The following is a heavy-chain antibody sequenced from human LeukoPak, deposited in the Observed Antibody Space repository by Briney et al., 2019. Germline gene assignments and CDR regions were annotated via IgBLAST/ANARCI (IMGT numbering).Heavy chain of an antibody. CDR1: GGSLSSGNDY. J-gene: IGHJ5*02. CDR2: IYYSGST. D-gene: IGHD1-1*01. V-gene: IGHV4-39*01. CDR3: ARREKTGKFDP. Sequence: SETLSLTCSVSGGSLSSGNDYWLWIRQPPGRGLEWIGSIYYSGSTYYNPSLKSRVTISVDTSKNQFSLKLSSVTAADTAVYYCARREKTGKFDPWGQGTLVTVSS.